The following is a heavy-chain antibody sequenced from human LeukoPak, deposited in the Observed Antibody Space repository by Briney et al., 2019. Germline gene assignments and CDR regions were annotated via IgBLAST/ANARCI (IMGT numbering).Heavy chain of an antibody. D-gene: IGHD1-1*01. CDR1: GGSISSYY. J-gene: IGHJ6*03. CDR2: IHYSGTT. CDR3: ARVSWFPGTSYYYMDV. V-gene: IGHV4-59*01. Sequence: SETLSLTCTVSGGSISSYYWSWLRQSPGQGLVWIGYIHYSGTTNYTPSLKGRVTISVDTSKNQFSLKPTSVTAADTAVYYCARVSWFPGTSYYYMDVWGKGTTVTVSS.